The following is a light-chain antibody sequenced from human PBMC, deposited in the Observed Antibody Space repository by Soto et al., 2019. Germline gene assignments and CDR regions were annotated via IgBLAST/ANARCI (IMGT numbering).Light chain of an antibody. CDR2: AAS. Sequence: EIMLTQSPDTLSLSPGERATLSCRASQSVFSSYLAWYQQKPGQAPRLLIYAASSRATGLPDRFSGSGSGTDFTLTISRMEPEDFAIYYCQQYARLPLTFGGGTKVEIK. J-gene: IGKJ4*01. V-gene: IGKV3-20*01. CDR1: QSVFSSY. CDR3: QQYARLPLT.